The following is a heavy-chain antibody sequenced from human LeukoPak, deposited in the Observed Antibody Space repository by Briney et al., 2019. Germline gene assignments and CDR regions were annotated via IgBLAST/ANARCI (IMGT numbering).Heavy chain of an antibody. CDR2: ISSSGSTI. D-gene: IGHD1-14*01. CDR3: AREGGIGVAFDI. V-gene: IGHV3-48*03. Sequence: GGFLRLSCAASGFTFSSYEMNWVRQAPGKGLEWVSYISSSGSTIYYADSVKGRFTISRDNAKNSLYLQMNSLRAEDTAVYYCAREGGIGVAFDIWGQGTMVTVSS. J-gene: IGHJ3*02. CDR1: GFTFSSYE.